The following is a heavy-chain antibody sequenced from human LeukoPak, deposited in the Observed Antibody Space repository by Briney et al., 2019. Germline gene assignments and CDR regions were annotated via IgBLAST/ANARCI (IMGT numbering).Heavy chain of an antibody. J-gene: IGHJ4*02. D-gene: IGHD3-16*01. CDR2: IKHNGDEL. Sequence: GGSLRLSCAASGFTVSSYWMTWVRQAPGKGLEWVANIKHNGDELNYVDSVEDRFTISRDNAKNSLYLHMTSMRADYTAVYYGARELRTLDSWGQGSLVTVSS. CDR1: GFTVSSYW. V-gene: IGHV3-7*01. CDR3: ARELRTLDS.